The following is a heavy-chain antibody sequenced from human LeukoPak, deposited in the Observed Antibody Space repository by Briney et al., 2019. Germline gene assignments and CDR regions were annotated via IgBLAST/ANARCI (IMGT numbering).Heavy chain of an antibody. Sequence: ASVKVSCKASGYTFISYGISWVRQAPGQGLEWMGWISAYNGNTIYAQKLQDRVTMTTDTSTSIAYMELRSLRSDDTAVYYCAREGHSGYEPFDYWGQGTLVTVSS. CDR2: ISAYNGNT. CDR1: GYTFISYG. J-gene: IGHJ4*02. D-gene: IGHD5-12*01. V-gene: IGHV1-18*01. CDR3: AREGHSGYEPFDY.